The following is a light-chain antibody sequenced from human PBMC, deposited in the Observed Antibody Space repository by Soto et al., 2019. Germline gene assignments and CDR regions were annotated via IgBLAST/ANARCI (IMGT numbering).Light chain of an antibody. CDR2: KAS. CDR3: QQSFT. J-gene: IGKJ3*01. Sequence: DIQMTQSPSTLSASVGDRDTITCRASQSISSWLAWYQQKPGKAPTLLIYKASSLESGVPARFSGSGSGTEFTLTISSLQPDDFATYYCQQSFTFGPGTKVDI. V-gene: IGKV1-5*03. CDR1: QSISSW.